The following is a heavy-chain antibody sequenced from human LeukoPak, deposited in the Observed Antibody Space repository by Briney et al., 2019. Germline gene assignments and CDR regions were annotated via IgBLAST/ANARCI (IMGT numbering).Heavy chain of an antibody. Sequence: PGGSLRLSCAASGFTFSSYWMSWVRQAPGKGLEWVANIKQDGSEKYYVDSVKGRFTISRDNAKNSLYLQMNSLRAEGTAVYYCAKNEVDIVVVVAARPPNWFDPWGQGTLVTVSS. V-gene: IGHV3-7*03. D-gene: IGHD2-15*01. CDR1: GFTFSSYW. CDR3: AKNEVDIVVVVAARPPNWFDP. J-gene: IGHJ5*02. CDR2: IKQDGSEK.